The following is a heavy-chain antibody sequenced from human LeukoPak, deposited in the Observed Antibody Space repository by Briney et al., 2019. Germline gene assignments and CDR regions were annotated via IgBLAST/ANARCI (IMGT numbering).Heavy chain of an antibody. Sequence: SETLSLTCTVPGGSISTDHWSWIRQPPGKGLEWIGYMYYSGSTNYNPSLKSRVTISGDASKNQFSLKLSSVTAADTAVYYCARLNSYYFDYWGQGSLVTVSS. J-gene: IGHJ4*02. CDR3: ARLNSYYFDY. CDR2: MYYSGST. V-gene: IGHV4-59*08. D-gene: IGHD3-10*01. CDR1: GGSISTDH.